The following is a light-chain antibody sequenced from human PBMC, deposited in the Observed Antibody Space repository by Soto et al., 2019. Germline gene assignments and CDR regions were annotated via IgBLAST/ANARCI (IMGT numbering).Light chain of an antibody. CDR3: QQSHSTLFT. CDR1: QSIGIY. J-gene: IGKJ3*01. V-gene: IGKV1-39*01. CDR2: GAS. Sequence: DIQMTQSPSSLSASVGDRVTITCRADQSIGIYLNWYQHKPGKAPRLLIYGASTLQSGVPSRFSGSGSGPEFTLTISSLQPEDSATYYCQQSHSTLFTLGPGTKVEIK.